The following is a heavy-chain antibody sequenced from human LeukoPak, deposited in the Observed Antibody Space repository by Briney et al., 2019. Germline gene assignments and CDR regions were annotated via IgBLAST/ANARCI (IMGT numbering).Heavy chain of an antibody. J-gene: IGHJ3*02. D-gene: IGHD3-9*01. CDR3: ARDLGTYVLRYFDWLSRPGVAFDI. CDR2: INHSGST. CDR1: GGSFSGYY. Sequence: SETLSLTCAVYGGSFSGYYWSWIRQPPGKGLEWIGEINHSGSTNYNPSLKSRVTISVDTSKNQFSLKLSSVTAADTAVYYCARDLGTYVLRYFDWLSRPGVAFDIWGQGTMVTVSS. V-gene: IGHV4-34*01.